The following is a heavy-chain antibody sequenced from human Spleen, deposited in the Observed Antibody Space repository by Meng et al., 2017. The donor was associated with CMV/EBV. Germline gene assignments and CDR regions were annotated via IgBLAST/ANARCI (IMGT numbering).Heavy chain of an antibody. CDR3: ARDSRYYGSDSGVRYYYYYYGMDV. D-gene: IGHD3-10*01. Sequence: MRWTRQAPGKGLEWVSYISSSGSTIYYADSVKGRFTISRDNAKNSLYLQMNSLRAEDTAVYYCARDSRYYGSDSGVRYYYYYYGMDVWGQGTTVTVSS. CDR2: ISSSGSTI. V-gene: IGHV3-11*01. J-gene: IGHJ6*02.